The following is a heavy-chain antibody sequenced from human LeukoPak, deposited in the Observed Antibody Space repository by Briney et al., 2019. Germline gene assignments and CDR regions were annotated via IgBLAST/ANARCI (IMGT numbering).Heavy chain of an antibody. Sequence: SETLSLTCTVSGGSISSSSYYWGWIRQPPGKGLEWIGSIYYSGDTYYNPSLKSRVTISIDTSRNQFSLKLSSVTAADTAVYYCARVRTVSSSWLYYYYYYYMDVWGKGTTVTISS. J-gene: IGHJ6*03. D-gene: IGHD6-13*01. CDR3: ARVRTVSSSWLYYYYYYYMDV. CDR2: IYYSGDT. V-gene: IGHV4-39*07. CDR1: GGSISSSSYY.